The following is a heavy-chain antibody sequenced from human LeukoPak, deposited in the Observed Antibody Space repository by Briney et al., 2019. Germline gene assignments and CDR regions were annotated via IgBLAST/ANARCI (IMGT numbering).Heavy chain of an antibody. V-gene: IGHV3-48*03. Sequence: GGSLRLSCAASGFSFASYEMNWVRQAPGKGLEWVSHISSDGRVETYLDSVRGRFTMSRDNAKDLLFLQMNSLRAEDTAVYYCARDSLNGPFVISLDYWGQGALVTVSS. CDR1: GFSFASYE. D-gene: IGHD3-9*01. CDR3: ARDSLNGPFVISLDY. CDR2: ISSDGRVE. J-gene: IGHJ4*02.